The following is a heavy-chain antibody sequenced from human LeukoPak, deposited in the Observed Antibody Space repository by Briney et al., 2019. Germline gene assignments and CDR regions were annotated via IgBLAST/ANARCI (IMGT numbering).Heavy chain of an antibody. D-gene: IGHD6-25*01. CDR3: ARGPPRLNWFDP. CDR2: INGGNGNT. CDR1: GDTFTSYA. J-gene: IGHJ5*02. Sequence: ASVKVSCKASGDTFTSYAMHWVRQAPGQRLEWMGWINGGNGNTKYSQKLQGRVTITRDTSASTAYMELRSLRSEDTAVFYCARGPPRLNWFDPWGQGTLVTVSS. V-gene: IGHV1-3*01.